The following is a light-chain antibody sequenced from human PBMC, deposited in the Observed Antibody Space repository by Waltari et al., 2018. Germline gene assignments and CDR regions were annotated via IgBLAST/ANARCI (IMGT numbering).Light chain of an antibody. CDR3: QQRSDWPLS. CDR2: DAS. Sequence: ILLTQSPASLSSSVGDRVTIPCRASQGISTYLAWYQQKPGQAPRLLIYDASSRATGIPARFSGSGSGTDFTLTISSLEPEDFAAYYCQQRSDWPLSFGGGTKVEIK. CDR1: QGISTY. J-gene: IGKJ4*01. V-gene: IGKV3-11*01.